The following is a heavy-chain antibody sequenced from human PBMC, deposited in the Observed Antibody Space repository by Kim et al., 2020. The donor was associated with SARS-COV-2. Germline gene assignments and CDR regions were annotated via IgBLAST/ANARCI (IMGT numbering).Heavy chain of an antibody. Sequence: SETLSLTCAVYGGSFSGYYWSWIRQPPGKGLEWIGEINHSGSTNYNPSLKSRVTISVDTSKNQFSLKLSSVTAADTAVYYCARVGRVATYYYYYYMDVWG. V-gene: IGHV4-34*01. CDR3: ARVGRVATYYYYYYMDV. J-gene: IGHJ6*03. D-gene: IGHD5-12*01. CDR1: GGSFSGYY. CDR2: INHSGST.